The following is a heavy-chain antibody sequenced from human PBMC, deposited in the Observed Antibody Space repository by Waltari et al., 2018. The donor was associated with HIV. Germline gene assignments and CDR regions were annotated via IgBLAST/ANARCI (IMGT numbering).Heavy chain of an antibody. J-gene: IGHJ3*02. V-gene: IGHV1-2*06. CDR2: INPNSGGT. D-gene: IGHD2-15*01. Sequence: QVQLVQSGAEVKKPGASVKVSCKASGYPFPGYYLHWVRQAPGKGLEWMGRINPNSGGTNYAQKFQGRVTMTRDTSISTAYMELSRLRSDDTAVYYCARPSSGGAFDIWGQGTMVTVSS. CDR3: ARPSSGGAFDI. CDR1: GYPFPGYY.